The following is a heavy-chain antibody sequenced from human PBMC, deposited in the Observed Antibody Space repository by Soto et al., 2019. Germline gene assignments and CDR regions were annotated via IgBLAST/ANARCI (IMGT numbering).Heavy chain of an antibody. J-gene: IGHJ4*02. V-gene: IGHV4-39*01. CDR3: ARQPDRAYSYGYCFDY. Sequence: QLQLQESGPGLVKPSETLSLTCTVSGGSISSSSYYWGWIRQPPGKGLEWIGSIYYSGSTYYNPSLKSRVTISVDTSKNQFSLKLSSVTAADTAVYYCARQPDRAYSYGYCFDYWGQGTLVTVSS. CDR2: IYYSGST. CDR1: GGSISSSSYY. D-gene: IGHD5-18*01.